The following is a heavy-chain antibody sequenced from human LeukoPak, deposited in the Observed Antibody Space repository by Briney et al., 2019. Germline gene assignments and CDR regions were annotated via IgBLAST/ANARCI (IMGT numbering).Heavy chain of an antibody. D-gene: IGHD2-15*01. Sequence: SETLSLTCTVSGASISPFYWSWIRQPPGKGMEWIAYIYYSGSTRYNPSRKSRVAISVNTSNNQVSLKLSSVTAADTAVYYCARHGYCSGGSCYWDYWGQGTLVTVSS. CDR3: ARHGYCSGGSCYWDY. V-gene: IGHV4-59*08. CDR1: GASISPFY. CDR2: IYYSGST. J-gene: IGHJ4*02.